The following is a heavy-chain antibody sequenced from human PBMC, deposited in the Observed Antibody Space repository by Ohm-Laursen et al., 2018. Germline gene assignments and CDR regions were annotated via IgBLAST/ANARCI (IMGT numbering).Heavy chain of an antibody. CDR3: ARWSDSSGYSDAFDI. Sequence: SLRLSCAASGFTFSSYSMNWVRQAPGKGLEWVSGISWNGQNIGYADSVKGRFTISRDNAKNSLYLQMNSLRAEDTALYHCARWSDSSGYSDAFDIWGQGTMVTASS. V-gene: IGHV3-20*01. D-gene: IGHD3-22*01. J-gene: IGHJ3*02. CDR1: GFTFSSYS. CDR2: ISWNGQNI.